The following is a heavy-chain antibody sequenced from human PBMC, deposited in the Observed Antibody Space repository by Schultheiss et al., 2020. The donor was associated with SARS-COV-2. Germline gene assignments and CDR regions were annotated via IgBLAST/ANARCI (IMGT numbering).Heavy chain of an antibody. J-gene: IGHJ3*02. CDR3: ARGGFFEEGADAFDI. D-gene: IGHD3-3*01. V-gene: IGHV4-34*09. Sequence: SETLSLTCAVSGGSFSGYYWNWLRQPPGKGLEWIGEINHSGSTNYNPSLKSRVTISVDTSKNQFSLKLSSVTAADTAVYYCARGGFFEEGADAFDIWGQGTMVTVSS. CDR1: GGSFSGYY. CDR2: INHSGST.